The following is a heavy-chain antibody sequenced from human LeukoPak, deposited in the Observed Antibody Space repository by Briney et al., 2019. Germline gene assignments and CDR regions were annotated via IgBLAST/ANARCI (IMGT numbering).Heavy chain of an antibody. Sequence: GGSLRLSCAASGFTFSDCSMHWVRPAPGKGLEWVAFIRYDGIGKSYADSVKGRFTVSRDNSKNTLFLQMNSLRTEDTAVYYCAKEPGSTGAYDTWGQGNLVTVSS. J-gene: IGHJ4*02. CDR3: AKEPGSTGAYDT. CDR2: IRYDGIGK. V-gene: IGHV3-30*02. D-gene: IGHD5-12*01. CDR1: GFTFSDCS.